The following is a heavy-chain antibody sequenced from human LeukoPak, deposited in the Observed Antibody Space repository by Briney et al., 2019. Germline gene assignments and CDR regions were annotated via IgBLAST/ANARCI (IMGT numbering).Heavy chain of an antibody. CDR3: ARQTHLVGATPLYYYYYMDV. J-gene: IGHJ6*03. D-gene: IGHD1-26*01. CDR2: IYYTGTT. CDR1: GGSISSSSYY. Sequence: SETLSLTCTVSGGSISSSSYYWGWIRQPPGKGLEWIGSIYYTGTTYYKPSLKSRVSISVDRSKNRISLSLSSVTAADTAVYYCARQTHLVGATPLYYYYYMDVWGKGTTVTVSS. V-gene: IGHV4-39*01.